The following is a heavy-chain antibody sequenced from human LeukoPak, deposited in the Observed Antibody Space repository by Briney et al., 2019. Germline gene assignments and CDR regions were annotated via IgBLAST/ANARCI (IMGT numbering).Heavy chain of an antibody. V-gene: IGHV3-23*01. J-gene: IGHJ4*02. Sequence: GGSLRLSCAASGFTFSSYAMSWVRQAPGKGLEWVSAISGSGGSTYYADSVKGRFTISRDNSKNTLYLQMNSLRAEDTAVYYCAEVLWFGEFGDYYFDYWGQGTLVTVSS. CDR2: ISGSGGST. CDR3: AEVLWFGEFGDYYFDY. D-gene: IGHD3-10*01. CDR1: GFTFSSYA.